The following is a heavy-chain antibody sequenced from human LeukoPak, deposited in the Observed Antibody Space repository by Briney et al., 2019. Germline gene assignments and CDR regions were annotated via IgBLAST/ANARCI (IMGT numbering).Heavy chain of an antibody. Sequence: SETLSLTCTVSGGSISSYYWSWIRQPPGKGLEGIGYIYYSGSTNYNPSLKSLVTISVDTSKNQFSLTLRPVTAADPAVYYCARASRSSWYLFEYRGQGTLVTVSS. CDR3: ARASRSSWYLFEY. CDR1: GGSISSYY. D-gene: IGHD6-13*01. V-gene: IGHV4-59*01. CDR2: IYYSGST. J-gene: IGHJ4*02.